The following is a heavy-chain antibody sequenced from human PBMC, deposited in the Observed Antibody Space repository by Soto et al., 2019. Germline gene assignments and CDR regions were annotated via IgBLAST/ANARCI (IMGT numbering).Heavy chain of an antibody. CDR2: IYYSGST. V-gene: IGHV4-31*03. CDR1: GGSISSGGYY. J-gene: IGHJ4*02. CDR3: ARSRATAKYTAFFDY. D-gene: IGHD2-2*02. Sequence: PSETLSLTCTVSGGSISSGGYYWSWIRQHPGKGLEWIGYIYYSGSTYYNPSLKSRVTISVDTSKNQFSLKLSSVTAADTAVYYCARSRATAKYTAFFDYWGEVTLVPV.